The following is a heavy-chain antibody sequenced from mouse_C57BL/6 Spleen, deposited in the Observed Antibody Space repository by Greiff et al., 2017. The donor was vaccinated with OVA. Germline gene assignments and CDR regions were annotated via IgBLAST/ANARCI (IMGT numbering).Heavy chain of an antibody. V-gene: IGHV2-2*01. D-gene: IGHD1-1*01. Sequence: QVQLKESGPGLVQPSQSLSITCTVSGFSLTSYGVHWVRQSPGKGLEWLGVIWSGGSTDYNAAFISRLSISKDNSKSQVFFKMNSLQADDTAIYYCARNYYYGSSYVYYAMDYWGQGTSVTVSS. CDR2: IWSGGST. CDR1: GFSLTSYG. J-gene: IGHJ4*01. CDR3: ARNYYYGSSYVYYAMDY.